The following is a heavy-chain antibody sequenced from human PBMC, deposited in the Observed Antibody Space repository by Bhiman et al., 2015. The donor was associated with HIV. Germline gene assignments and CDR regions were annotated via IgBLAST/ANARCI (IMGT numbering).Heavy chain of an antibody. Sequence: VQLVESGGGVVQPGRSLRLSCAASGFTVSRNYIIWVRQAPGKGLEWVSVSYSGGDTYYADSVKGRFTISRDNSKNTLYLQMDSLRAEDTAVYYCARGAVAGAFTPSYYFDYWGQGTLVTVSS. D-gene: IGHD6-19*01. CDR1: GFTVSRNY. CDR3: ARGAVAGAFTPSYYFDY. J-gene: IGHJ4*02. V-gene: IGHV3-66*01. CDR2: SYSGGDT.